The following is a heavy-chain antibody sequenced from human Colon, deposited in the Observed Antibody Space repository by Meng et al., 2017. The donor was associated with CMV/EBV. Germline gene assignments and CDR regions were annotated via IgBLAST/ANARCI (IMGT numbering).Heavy chain of an antibody. J-gene: IGHJ3*02. CDR1: GFTFSNYA. CDR3: SKGVTSGSTYRAFDI. Sequence: GGSLRLSCAASGFTFSNYAMHWVRQAPGKGLEWVAIISYDDSNEYYADSVKGRFTISRDTSENTVYLQMSSLRVDDTALYYCSKGVTSGSTYRAFDILGQGAKVTVSS. D-gene: IGHD3-22*01. CDR2: ISYDDSNE. V-gene: IGHV3-30-3*01.